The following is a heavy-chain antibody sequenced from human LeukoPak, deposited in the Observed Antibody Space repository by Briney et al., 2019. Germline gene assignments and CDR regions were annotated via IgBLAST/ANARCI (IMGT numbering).Heavy chain of an antibody. Sequence: RSGGSLRLSCAASGFIFSDYKMSWVRQAPGKGLEWVSSISSSSSYIYYADSVKGRFTISRDNAKNSLYLQMNSLRAEDTAVYYCARNSLGYCSSTSCYTWDYWGQRTLVTVSS. J-gene: IGHJ4*02. CDR2: ISSSSSYI. CDR3: ARNSLGYCSSTSCYTWDY. D-gene: IGHD2-2*02. CDR1: GFIFSDYK. V-gene: IGHV3-21*01.